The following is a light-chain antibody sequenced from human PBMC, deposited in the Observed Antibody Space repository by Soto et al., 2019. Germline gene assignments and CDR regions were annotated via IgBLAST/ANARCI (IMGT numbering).Light chain of an antibody. CDR1: QSVNNK. CDR2: GAS. J-gene: IGKJ2*01. V-gene: IGKV3-15*01. CDR3: QQYNTWSPYT. Sequence: EIVMTQSPATLSVSPGDRATLSCRASQSVNNKLAWYQQKPGQAPRLLIYGASTRATGIPARFSGSGSGTEFTPTTISLLYEDFAVSYCQQYNTWSPYTFGQGTKLEIK.